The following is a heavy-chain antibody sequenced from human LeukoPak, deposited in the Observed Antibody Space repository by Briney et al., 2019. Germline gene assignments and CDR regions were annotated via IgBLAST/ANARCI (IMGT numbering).Heavy chain of an antibody. J-gene: IGHJ4*02. D-gene: IGHD3-16*02. V-gene: IGHV3-23*01. CDR2: ISGSGGST. CDR1: GFTFSSYA. Sequence: PGGSLRLSCAASGFTFSSYAMSWVRQAPGKGLEWVSAISGSGGSTYYADSVKGRFTISRDNSKNTLHLQMNSLRAEDTAVYYCAKLSPYDYVWGSYRDPIDYWGQGTLVTVSS. CDR3: AKLSPYDYVWGSYRDPIDY.